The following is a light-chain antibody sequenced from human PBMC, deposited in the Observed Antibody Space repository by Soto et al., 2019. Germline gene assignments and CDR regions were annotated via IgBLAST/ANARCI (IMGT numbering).Light chain of an antibody. CDR3: QQYGRSSYT. Sequence: EIVLTQSPGTLSLSPGERATLSCRASQSVSISSLAWYQQKPGQAPRLLIYSASSRATGIPDRFSGSGSGTDFTLTISRLEPEDFAVYYCQQYGRSSYTFGQGTNLEIK. CDR1: QSVSISS. CDR2: SAS. V-gene: IGKV3-20*01. J-gene: IGKJ2*01.